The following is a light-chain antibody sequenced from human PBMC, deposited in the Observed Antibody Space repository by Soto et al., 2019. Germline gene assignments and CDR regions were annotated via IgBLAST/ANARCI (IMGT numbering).Light chain of an antibody. CDR3: QQYGSSLWT. CDR1: QSVSYY. CDR2: GAS. V-gene: IGKV3-20*01. J-gene: IGKJ1*01. Sequence: VMIRSPLSLHVPPGESATLXXRASQSVSYYLAWYQQKPGKAPRLXIYGASSRASGIPDRFSGSGSGTDFTLTISRLEPEDFAVYYCQQYGSSLWTFGQGTKVDIK.